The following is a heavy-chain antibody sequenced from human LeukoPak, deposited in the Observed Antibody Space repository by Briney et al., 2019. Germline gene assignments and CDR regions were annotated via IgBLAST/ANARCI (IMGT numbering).Heavy chain of an antibody. CDR3: ARLHMVRGVTYGMDV. J-gene: IGHJ6*02. CDR1: GGSISSGSYY. Sequence: PSETLSLTCTVSGGSISSGSYYWSWLRQPAGKGLEWIGRIYPSGSTNYNPSLKSRVTISVDTSKNQFSLKLSSVTAADTAVYYCARLHMVRGVTYGMDVWGQGTTVTVSS. V-gene: IGHV4-61*02. CDR2: IYPSGST. D-gene: IGHD3-10*01.